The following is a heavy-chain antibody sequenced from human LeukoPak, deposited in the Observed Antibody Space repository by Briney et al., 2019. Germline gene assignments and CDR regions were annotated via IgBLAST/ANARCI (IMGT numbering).Heavy chain of an antibody. V-gene: IGHV4-39*07. CDR2: IYYSGST. CDR3: ATAKDSSSWYPTTVHFDY. D-gene: IGHD6-13*01. J-gene: IGHJ4*02. Sequence: SETLSLTCTVSGGSISSSSYYWGWIRQPPGKGLEWIGSIYYSGSTYYNPSLKSRVTISVDTSKNQFSLKLSSVTAADTAVYYCATAKDSSSWYPTTVHFDYWGQGTLVTVSS. CDR1: GGSISSSSYY.